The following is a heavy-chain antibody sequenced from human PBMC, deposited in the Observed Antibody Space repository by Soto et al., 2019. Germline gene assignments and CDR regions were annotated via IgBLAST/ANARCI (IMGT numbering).Heavy chain of an antibody. D-gene: IGHD1-26*01. CDR2: IVVGSGNT. CDR3: AAADSGSYPPLNAFDI. V-gene: IGHV1-58*01. Sequence: ASVKVSCKASGFTFTSSAVQWVRQARGQRLEWIGWIVVGSGNTNYAQKFQERVTITRDMSTSTAYMELSSLRSEDTAVYYCAAADSGSYPPLNAFDIWGQGPTVTVAS. J-gene: IGHJ3*02. CDR1: GFTFTSSA.